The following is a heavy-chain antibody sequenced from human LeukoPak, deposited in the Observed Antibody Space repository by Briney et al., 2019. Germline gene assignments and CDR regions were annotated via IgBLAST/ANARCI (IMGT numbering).Heavy chain of an antibody. CDR1: GFTFSSYS. Sequence: PGGSLRLSCAASGFTFSSYSMNWVRQAPGKGLEWVGRTRNKANSYTTEYAASVKGRFTISRDDSKNSLYLQMNSLKTEDTAVYYCARGNSGYDARGAIDYWGQGTLATVSS. D-gene: IGHD5-12*01. CDR2: TRNKANSYTT. V-gene: IGHV3-72*01. CDR3: ARGNSGYDARGAIDY. J-gene: IGHJ4*02.